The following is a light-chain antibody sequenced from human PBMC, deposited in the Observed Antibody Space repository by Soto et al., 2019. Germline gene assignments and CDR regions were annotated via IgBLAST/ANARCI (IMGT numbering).Light chain of an antibody. CDR3: QQYGTAPRT. Sequence: EIVLTQSPGTLSLSPGERATLSCRASQSINSNYLAWYQRKPGQAPRLLIYDTSNRATGVPDRFSGSGSGTDFTLTINSLEPEDFAVYYCQQYGTAPRTFGGGTKVQLK. V-gene: IGKV3-20*01. CDR1: QSINSNY. J-gene: IGKJ4*01. CDR2: DTS.